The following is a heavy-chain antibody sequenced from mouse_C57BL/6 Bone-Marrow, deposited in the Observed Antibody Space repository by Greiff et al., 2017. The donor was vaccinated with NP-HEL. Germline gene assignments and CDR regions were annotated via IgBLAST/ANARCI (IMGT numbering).Heavy chain of an antibody. CDR3: VREVITTVVARYFDV. D-gene: IGHD1-1*01. Sequence: EVQRVESGGGLVQPKGSLKLSCAASGFTFNTYAMHWVRQAPGKGLEWVARIRSKSSNYATYYADSVKDRFTISRDDSQSMLYLQMNNLKTEDTAMYDCVREVITTVVARYFDVWGTGTTVTVSS. CDR2: IRSKSSNYAT. J-gene: IGHJ1*03. V-gene: IGHV10-3*01. CDR1: GFTFNTYA.